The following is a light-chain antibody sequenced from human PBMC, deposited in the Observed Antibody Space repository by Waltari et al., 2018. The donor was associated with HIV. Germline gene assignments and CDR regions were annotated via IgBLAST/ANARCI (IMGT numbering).Light chain of an antibody. V-gene: IGKV1-39*01. J-gene: IGKJ3*01. CDR3: LQTHSTPLT. CDR2: GDS. CDR1: RDITRY. Sequence: DIHLTQSPSSLPASVEARFTITCRASRDITRYLNWFQQKPGKAPKLLIHGDSTVQSGVPARFSGSGSATDFTLTISSLQPEDFATYYCLQTHSTPLTFGSGTKVD.